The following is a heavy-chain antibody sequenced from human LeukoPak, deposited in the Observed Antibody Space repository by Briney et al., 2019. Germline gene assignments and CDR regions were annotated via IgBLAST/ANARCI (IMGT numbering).Heavy chain of an antibody. CDR1: GTSISSPY. CDR3: ARQVTAAAGTNWFDH. J-gene: IGHJ5*02. Sequence: SETLSLTCTLSGTSISSPYCSWIRHPPGKELDPIGYIYCSLSIHYNPSLKSRVTISIDTSKNQFSLKVSSVTAADTAVYYCARQVTAAAGTNWFDHWGQGNLVTVSS. V-gene: IGHV4-59*08. D-gene: IGHD6-13*01. CDR2: IYCSLSI.